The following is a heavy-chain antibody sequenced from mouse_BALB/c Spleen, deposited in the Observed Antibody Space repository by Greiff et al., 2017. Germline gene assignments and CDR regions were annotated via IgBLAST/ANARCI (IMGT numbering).Heavy chain of an antibody. V-gene: IGHV1S137*01. CDR1: GYTFTDYA. D-gene: IGHD1-1*01. CDR2: ISTYYGDA. J-gene: IGHJ4*01. Sequence: VKLMESGAELVRPGVSVKISCKGSGYTFTDYAMHWVKQSHAKSLEWIGVISTYYGDASYNQKFKGKATMTVDKSSSTAYMELARLTSEDSAIYYCARGFYYYGSSPHAMDYWGQGTSVTVSS. CDR3: ARGFYYYGSSPHAMDY.